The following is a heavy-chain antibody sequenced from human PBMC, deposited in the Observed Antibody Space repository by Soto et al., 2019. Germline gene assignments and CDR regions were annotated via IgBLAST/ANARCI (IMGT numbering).Heavy chain of an antibody. CDR2: VNHSGRT. V-gene: IGHV4-34*01. D-gene: IGHD7-27*01. J-gene: IGHJ5*02. CDR1: GESFSGYN. Sequence: SETLSLTCAVYGESFSGYNWSWIRQPPGKGLEWIGEVNHSGRTSYNPSLKSRVTISQDTSKNQFSLKVNSVTAADTAVYYCARRTGDLRNVLWLDPWGQGTLVTVSS. CDR3: ARRTGDLRNVLWLDP.